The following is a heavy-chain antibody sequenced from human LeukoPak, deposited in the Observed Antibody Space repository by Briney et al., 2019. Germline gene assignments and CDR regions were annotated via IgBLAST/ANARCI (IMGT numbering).Heavy chain of an antibody. CDR1: GFTFSNAW. Sequence: GGSLRLSCTASGFTFSNAWMSWVRQAPGKGLEWVGRIKSKTFGGTTDYAAPVKGRFTISRDDSKNTLYLHMNTLKTEDTAIYYCTTLGAFDYWGQGTLVTVSS. D-gene: IGHD3-16*01. J-gene: IGHJ4*02. CDR2: IKSKTFGGTT. V-gene: IGHV3-15*01. CDR3: TTLGAFDY.